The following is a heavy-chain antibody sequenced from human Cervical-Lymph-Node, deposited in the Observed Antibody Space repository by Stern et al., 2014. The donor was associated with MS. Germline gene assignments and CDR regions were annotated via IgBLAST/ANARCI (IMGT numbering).Heavy chain of an antibody. D-gene: IGHD6-19*01. Sequence: HVQLVQSGAEVKKPGASVKVSCKASGYNFTIYYMPWVRQAPGQGLEWQGIINPSGGSTSYAQKFQGRVTMTRDTSTSTVYMELSSLRSEDTAVYYCAREVAGHRLGMMDVWGQGTTVTVSS. CDR3: AREVAGHRLGMMDV. J-gene: IGHJ6*02. V-gene: IGHV1-46*01. CDR1: GYNFTIYY. CDR2: INPSGGST.